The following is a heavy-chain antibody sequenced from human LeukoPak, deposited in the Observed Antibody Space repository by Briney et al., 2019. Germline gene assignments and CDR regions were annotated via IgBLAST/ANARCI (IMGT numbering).Heavy chain of an antibody. D-gene: IGHD3-22*01. CDR3: ARDRFDDSSGYYYHYYFYMDV. Sequence: PSQTLSLTCTVSGGSISSGSYYWSWIRQPAGKGLEWIGRIYTSGSTNYNPSLKSRVTISVDTSKNQFSLKLNSVTAADTAVYYCARDRFDDSSGYYYHYYFYMDVWGKGTTVTVSS. CDR2: IYTSGST. CDR1: GGSISSGSYY. J-gene: IGHJ6*03. V-gene: IGHV4-61*02.